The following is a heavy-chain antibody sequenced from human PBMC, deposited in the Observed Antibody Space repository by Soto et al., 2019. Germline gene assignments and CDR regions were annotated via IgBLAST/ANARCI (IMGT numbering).Heavy chain of an antibody. V-gene: IGHV3-9*01. D-gene: IGHD2-15*01. Sequence: EVQLVESGGGLVQPARSLRLSCAASGFTFGDYSMHWVRQAPGKGLEWVSAISWNSGRMVYADSVRGRFTVSRDNSKNALYLYMNSLRSEDTGVYYCARGDREDILVVVGARPGEYGTDIWGQGTTVIVSS. J-gene: IGHJ6*02. CDR1: GFTFGDYS. CDR2: ISWNSGRM. CDR3: ARGDREDILVVVGARPGEYGTDI.